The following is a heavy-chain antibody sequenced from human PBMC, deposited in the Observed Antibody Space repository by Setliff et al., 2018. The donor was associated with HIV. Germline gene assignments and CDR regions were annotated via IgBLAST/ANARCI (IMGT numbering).Heavy chain of an antibody. CDR1: GYTLSDYG. D-gene: IGHD2-15*01. V-gene: IGHV7-4-1*02. CDR3: ARAGWCRGGPCYAGIFDI. J-gene: IGHJ3*02. CDR2: INTNTGHP. Sequence: ASVKVSCKASGYTLSDYGIHWLRQAPGQGLEFMAWINTNTGHPTYAQGFTGRGRFVFSLDASVSTAYLEISGLKAEDSALYYCARAGWCRGGPCYAGIFDIWGQGTMV.